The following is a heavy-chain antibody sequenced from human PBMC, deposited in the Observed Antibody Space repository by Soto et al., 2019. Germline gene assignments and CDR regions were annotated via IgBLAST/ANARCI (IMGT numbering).Heavy chain of an antibody. D-gene: IGHD3-3*01. V-gene: IGHV4-38-2*01. CDR1: GYSISSGYY. Sequence: SETLSLTCAVSGYSISSGYYWGWIRQPPGKGLEWIGSIYHSGSTHYNPSLKSRVTISVDTSKNQFSLKLSSVTAADTAVYYCARSGCYKTIFGVVRCTDRNWFDPWGQGTLVTVSS. J-gene: IGHJ5*02. CDR2: IYHSGST. CDR3: ARSGCYKTIFGVVRCTDRNWFDP.